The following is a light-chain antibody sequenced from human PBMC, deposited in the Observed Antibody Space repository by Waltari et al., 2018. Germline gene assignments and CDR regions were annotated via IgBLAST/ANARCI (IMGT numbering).Light chain of an antibody. CDR3: QQSYSTPT. V-gene: IGKV1-39*01. Sequence: DIQMTQSPSSLSASVGDRVTITCRASQSLSIYVNWYQQRPGKVPKLLIYAGSSLQSGVPSRFSGSGSVTDFTLTISSLQPEDFATYYCQQSYSTPTFGQGTKLEIK. J-gene: IGKJ2*01. CDR1: QSLSIY. CDR2: AGS.